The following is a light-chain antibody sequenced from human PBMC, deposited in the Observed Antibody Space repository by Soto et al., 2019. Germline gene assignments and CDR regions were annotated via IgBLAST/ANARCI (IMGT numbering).Light chain of an antibody. Sequence: DIQMTQSPSTLSASLGDRVTITCRASQSISNWLAWYQQKPGKAPKLLIYKASSLEGGVPSRFSGSGSGTEFTLTISSLQPDDFATYYCQHYNSYSEAFGQGTKVDIK. CDR1: QSISNW. CDR3: QHYNSYSEA. CDR2: KAS. V-gene: IGKV1-5*03. J-gene: IGKJ1*01.